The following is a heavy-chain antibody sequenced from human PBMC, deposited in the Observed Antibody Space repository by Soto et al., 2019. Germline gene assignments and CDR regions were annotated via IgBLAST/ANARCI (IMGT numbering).Heavy chain of an antibody. J-gene: IGHJ4*02. CDR2: INAGNGNT. V-gene: IGHV1-3*01. D-gene: IGHD3-10*01. CDR1: GYTFTSYA. Sequence: WASVKVSCKASGYTFTSYAMHWVRQAPGQRLEWMGWINAGNGNTKYSQKFQGRVTITRDTSASTAYMELSSLRSEDTAVYYCARDSMVRGVTPTFDYWGQGTLVTVSS. CDR3: ARDSMVRGVTPTFDY.